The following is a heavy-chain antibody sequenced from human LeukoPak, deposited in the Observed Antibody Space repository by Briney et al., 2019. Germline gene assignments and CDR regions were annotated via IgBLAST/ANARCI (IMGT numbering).Heavy chain of an antibody. V-gene: IGHV4-34*01. CDR2: INHSGSA. CDR1: GGSLSGYY. CDR3: ARRPSRSRPIDY. J-gene: IGHJ4*02. D-gene: IGHD2-2*01. Sequence: KPSETLSLTCALYGGSLSGYYWSWIRQPPGKGLEWIGEINHSGSANYNPSLKSRVTISVDTSKNQFSLKLSSVTAADTAVYYCARRPSRSRPIDYWGQGTLVTVSS.